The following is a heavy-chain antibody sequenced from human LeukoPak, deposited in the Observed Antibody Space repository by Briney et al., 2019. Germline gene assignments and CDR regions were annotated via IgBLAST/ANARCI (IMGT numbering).Heavy chain of an antibody. CDR2: IYYSGST. J-gene: IGHJ4*02. Sequence: SETLSLTCTVSGGSISSSSYYWGWIRQPPGKGLEWIGSIYYSGSTYYNPSLKSRVTISVDTSKNQFSLKLSSVTAADTAVYYCARREAARTEWKYYFDYWGQGTLVTVSS. CDR3: ARREAARTEWKYYFDY. V-gene: IGHV4-39*01. CDR1: GGSISSSSYY. D-gene: IGHD6-6*01.